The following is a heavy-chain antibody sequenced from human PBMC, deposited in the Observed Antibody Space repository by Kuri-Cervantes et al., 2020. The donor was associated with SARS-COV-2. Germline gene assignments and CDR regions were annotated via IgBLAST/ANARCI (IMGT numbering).Heavy chain of an antibody. Sequence: GESLKISCAASGFTFSNAWMSWVRQAPGKGLEWVGRIKSKTDGGTTDYAAPVKGRFTISRDDSKNTLYLQMNSLRVEDTALYYCARAYGDYVFREGLDSWGQGTLVTVSS. CDR3: ARAYGDYVFREGLDS. V-gene: IGHV3-15*01. J-gene: IGHJ4*02. D-gene: IGHD4-17*01. CDR2: IKSKTDGGTT. CDR1: GFTFSNAW.